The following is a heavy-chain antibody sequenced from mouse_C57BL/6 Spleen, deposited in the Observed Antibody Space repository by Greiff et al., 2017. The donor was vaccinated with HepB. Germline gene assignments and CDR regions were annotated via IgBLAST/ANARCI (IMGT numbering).Heavy chain of an antibody. J-gene: IGHJ2*01. CDR2: IDPSDSYT. CDR3: ARAIGTTVVEGY. Sequence: QVQLQQPGAELVKPGASVKLSCKASGYTFTSYWMQWVKQRPGQGLEWIGEIDPSDSYTNYNQKFKGKATLTVDTSSSTAYMQLSSLTSEDSAVYYCARAIGTTVVEGYWGQGTTLTVSS. V-gene: IGHV1-50*01. CDR1: GYTFTSYW. D-gene: IGHD1-1*01.